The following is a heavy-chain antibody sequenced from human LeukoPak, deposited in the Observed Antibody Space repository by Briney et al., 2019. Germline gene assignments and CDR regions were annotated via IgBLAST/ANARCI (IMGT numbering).Heavy chain of an antibody. CDR2: INPNSGGT. J-gene: IGHJ4*02. CDR3: ARNIPRPAAMRYFDY. V-gene: IGHV1-2*02. Sequence: ASVKVSCKASGDTFTGYYMHWVRQAPGQGLEWMGGINPNSGGTNYAQKFQGRVTMTRDTSISTAYMELSRLRSDDTAVYYCARNIPRPAAMRYFDYWGQGTLVTVSS. CDR1: GDTFTGYY. D-gene: IGHD2-2*01.